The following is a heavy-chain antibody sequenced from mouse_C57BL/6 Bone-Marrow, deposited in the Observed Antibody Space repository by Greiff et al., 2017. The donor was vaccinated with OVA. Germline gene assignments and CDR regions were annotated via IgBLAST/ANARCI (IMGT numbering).Heavy chain of an antibody. CDR3: ARGLRDSY. CDR1: GYTFTSYW. V-gene: IGHV1-50*01. CDR2: IDPSDSYP. D-gene: IGHD1-1*01. Sequence: VQLQQPGAELVKPGASVKLSCKASGYTFTSYWMQWVKQRPGQGLEWIGEIDPSDSYPNYNQKFKGKATLTVDTSSSTAYMQLSSLTSEDSAVYYCARGLRDSYWGKGTTLTVSA. J-gene: IGHJ2*01.